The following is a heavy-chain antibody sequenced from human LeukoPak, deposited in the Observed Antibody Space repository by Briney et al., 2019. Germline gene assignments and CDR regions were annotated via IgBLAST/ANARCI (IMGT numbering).Heavy chain of an antibody. Sequence: PSETLSLTCTVSGGSISSYYWSWIRQPPGKGLEWIGYIYYSGSTNYNPSLKSRVTISVDTSKDQFSLKLSSVTAADTAVYYCARGTIGYCSSTSCYGYYYGMDVWGQGTTVTVSS. D-gene: IGHD2-2*01. CDR1: GGSISSYY. V-gene: IGHV4-59*08. J-gene: IGHJ6*02. CDR3: ARGTIGYCSSTSCYGYYYGMDV. CDR2: IYYSGST.